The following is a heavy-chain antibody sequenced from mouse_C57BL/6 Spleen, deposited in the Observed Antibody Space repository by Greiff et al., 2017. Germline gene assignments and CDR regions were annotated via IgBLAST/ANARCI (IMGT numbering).Heavy chain of an antibody. D-gene: IGHD2-3*01. CDR3: ARGGLYDGYYDRYFDV. CDR2: ISYDGSN. Sequence: VQLQQSGPGLVKPSQSLSLTCSVTGYSITSGYYWNWIRQFPGNKLEWMGYISYDGSNNYNPSLKNRISITRDTSKNQFFLKLNSVTTEDTATYYCARGGLYDGYYDRYFDVWGTGTTVTVSS. J-gene: IGHJ1*03. CDR1: GYSITSGYY. V-gene: IGHV3-6*01.